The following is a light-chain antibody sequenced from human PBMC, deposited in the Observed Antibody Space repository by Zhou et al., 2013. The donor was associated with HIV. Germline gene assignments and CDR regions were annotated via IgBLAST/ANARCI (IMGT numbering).Light chain of an antibody. J-gene: IGKJ2*01. CDR3: QQAHSFPYT. V-gene: IGKV1-12*01. CDR2: DAS. CDR1: QDIAGW. Sequence: DIQMTQSPSSVSASVGDRVTITCRASQDIAGWLAWYQQNPGTAPRLLIFDASGLQSGVPSRFTGSGSGTDYTLTISSLQPEDFATYYCQQAHSFPYTFGQGTKLE.